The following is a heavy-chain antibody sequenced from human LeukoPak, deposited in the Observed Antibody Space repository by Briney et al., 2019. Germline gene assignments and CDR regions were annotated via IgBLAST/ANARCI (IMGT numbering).Heavy chain of an antibody. V-gene: IGHV1-46*01. CDR2: INPSGGST. CDR3: ARSGSYHLLDDY. D-gene: IGHD1-26*01. Sequence: GASVRLSCKASGYTFTSYYMHWVRQAPGQGLEWMGIINPSGGSTSYAQKFQGRVTMTRDTSTSTVYMELSSLRSEDTAVYYCARSGSYHLLDDYWGQGTLVTVSS. J-gene: IGHJ4*02. CDR1: GYTFTSYY.